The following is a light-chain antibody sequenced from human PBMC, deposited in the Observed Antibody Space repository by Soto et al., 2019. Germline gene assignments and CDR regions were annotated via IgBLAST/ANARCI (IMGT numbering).Light chain of an antibody. CDR3: QQSYSHPRT. J-gene: IGKJ1*01. CDR1: QSISTY. V-gene: IGKV1-39*01. CDR2: AAS. Sequence: DIQMTQSPSSLSTSVGDRVTITCRASQSISTYLNWYHQKPGKAPKLLVSAASILESGVPSRFSGSGSGTYFTLTISALQPEDFATYYCQQSYSHPRTFGQGTKVEIK.